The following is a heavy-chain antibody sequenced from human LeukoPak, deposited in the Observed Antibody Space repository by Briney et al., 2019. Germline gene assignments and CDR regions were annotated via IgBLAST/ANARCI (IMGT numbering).Heavy chain of an antibody. CDR1: GGSISSYY. V-gene: IGHV4-59*01. CDR3: ARGEYYYDSSGIRFDP. D-gene: IGHD3-22*01. CDR2: IYYSGST. J-gene: IGHJ5*02. Sequence: SETLSLTCTVSGGSISSYYWSWIRQPPGKGLEWIGYIYYSGSTNYNPSLKSRVTISVDTSKNQFSLKLSSVTAADTAVYYCARGEYYYDSSGIRFDPWGQGTLVTVSS.